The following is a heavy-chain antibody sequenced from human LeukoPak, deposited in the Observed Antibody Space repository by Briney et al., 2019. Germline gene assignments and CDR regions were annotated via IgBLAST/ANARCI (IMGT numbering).Heavy chain of an antibody. D-gene: IGHD3-9*01. V-gene: IGHV4-39*07. CDR1: GGSVSSSGFY. J-gene: IGHJ4*02. CDR2: ISSSGIT. CDR3: ARSALRYFDWLLAPPNFDY. Sequence: SETLSLTCAVSGGSVSSSGFYLAWVRQPPGKGLEYIGTISSSGITYYDSSLKRRVTISVDTSKNQFSLKLSSVTAADTAVYYCARSALRYFDWLLAPPNFDYWGQGTLVTVSS.